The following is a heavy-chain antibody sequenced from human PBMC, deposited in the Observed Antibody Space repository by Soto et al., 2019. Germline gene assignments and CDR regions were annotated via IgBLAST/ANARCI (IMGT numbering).Heavy chain of an antibody. J-gene: IGHJ5*02. CDR2: IYYSGST. CDR3: ARDYRRSWSNWFDP. CDR1: GGSISSYY. Sequence: QVQLQESGPGLVKPSETLSLTCTVSGGSISSYYWSWIRQPPGKGLEWIGYIYYSGSTNYNPSLMSRVTISVDTSKNQFSLKLSSVTAADTAVYYGARDYRRSWSNWFDPWGQGTLVTVSS. V-gene: IGHV4-59*01. D-gene: IGHD6-13*01.